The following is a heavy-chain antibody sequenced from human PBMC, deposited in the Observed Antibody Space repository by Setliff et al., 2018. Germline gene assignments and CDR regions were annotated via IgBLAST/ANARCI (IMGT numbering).Heavy chain of an antibody. CDR1: GGSFTPYY. J-gene: IGHJ4*02. CDR3: ARGGPFRYFDY. Sequence: PSETLSLTCTVSGGSFTPYYWSWIRQPPGKGLEWIGYVYYSGTAYYNPSLKSRVTVIVDTSKNQFSLRLSSVTAADTAVYYCARGGPFRYFDYWGQGTPVTVSS. CDR2: VYYSGTA. V-gene: IGHV4-59*01. D-gene: IGHD5-12*01.